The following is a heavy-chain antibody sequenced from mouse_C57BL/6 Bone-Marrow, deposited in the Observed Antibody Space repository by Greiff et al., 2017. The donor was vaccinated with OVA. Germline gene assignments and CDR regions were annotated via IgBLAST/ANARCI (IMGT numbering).Heavy chain of an antibody. CDR1: GYTLTSYW. V-gene: IGHV1-64*01. CDR2: IHPNSGST. Sequence: QVQLQQPGAELVKPGASVKLSCKASGYTLTSYWMHWVKQRPGQGLEWIGMIHPNSGSTNYNEKFKSKATLTVDKSSSTAYMQLSSLTSEDSAVYYCARRDGSRFDYWGQGTTLTVSS. CDR3: ARRDGSRFDY. D-gene: IGHD1-1*01. J-gene: IGHJ2*01.